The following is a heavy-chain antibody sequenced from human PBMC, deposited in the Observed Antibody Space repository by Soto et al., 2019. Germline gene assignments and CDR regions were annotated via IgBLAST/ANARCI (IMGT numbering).Heavy chain of an antibody. D-gene: IGHD2-15*01. CDR1: GDSVSSNSAA. CDR3: ARGMGHCSGGSCAYGMDV. V-gene: IGHV6-1*01. CDR2: TYYRSKWYN. J-gene: IGHJ6*02. Sequence: PSPTLSLTCAISGDSVSSNSAAWNWIRQSPSRGLEWLGRTYYRSKWYNDYAVSVKSRITINPDTSKNQFPLQLNSVTPEDTAVYYCARGMGHCSGGSCAYGMDVWGQGTTVTVSS.